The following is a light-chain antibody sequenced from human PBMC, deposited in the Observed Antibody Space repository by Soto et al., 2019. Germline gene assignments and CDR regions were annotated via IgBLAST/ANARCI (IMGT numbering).Light chain of an antibody. J-gene: IGKJ5*01. CDR1: QSVSSN. V-gene: IGKV3-11*01. CDR2: DVS. CDR3: QQRSNWPPEIT. Sequence: EIVLTQSPATLSLSPGERATLSCRASQSVSSNLAWYQHKPVQAPRLLIYDVSSRATGIPARFSGSGSGTDFSLTISSLEPEDFAVYYCQQRSNWPPEITCGQGTRLEIK.